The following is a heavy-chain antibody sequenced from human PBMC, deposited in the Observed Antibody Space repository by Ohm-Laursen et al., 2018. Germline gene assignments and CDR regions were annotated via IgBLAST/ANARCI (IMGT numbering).Heavy chain of an antibody. CDR1: GGTFSSYA. V-gene: IGHV1-69*06. CDR2: IIPIFGTA. CDR3: ARKKSSDYYSPPDY. J-gene: IGHJ4*02. Sequence: SSVKVSCKASGGTFSSYAISWVRQAPGQGLEWMGGIIPIFGTANYAQKFQGRVTITADKSTSTAYMELRSLRSDDTAVYYCARKKSSDYYSPPDYWGQGTLVTVSS. D-gene: IGHD3-22*01.